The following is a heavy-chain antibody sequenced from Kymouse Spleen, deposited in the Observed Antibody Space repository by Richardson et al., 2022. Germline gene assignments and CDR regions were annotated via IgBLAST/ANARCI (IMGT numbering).Heavy chain of an antibody. D-gene: IGHD1-7*01. CDR3: AKDRVGTTPFDY. Sequence: EVQLVESGGGLVQPGRSLRLSCAASGFTFDDYAMHWVRQAPGKGLEWVSGISWNSGSIGYADSVKGRFTISRDNAKNSLYLQMNSLRAEDTALYYCAKDRVGTTPFDYWGQGTLVTVSS. J-gene: IGHJ4*02. CDR1: GFTFDDYA. CDR2: ISWNSGSI. V-gene: IGHV3-9*01.